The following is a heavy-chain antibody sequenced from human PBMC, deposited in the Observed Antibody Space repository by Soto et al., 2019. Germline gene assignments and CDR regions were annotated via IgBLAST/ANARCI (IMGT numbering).Heavy chain of an antibody. D-gene: IGHD3-3*01. CDR3: ARELQYYDFWSGYSELNWFDP. J-gene: IGHJ5*02. Sequence: ASVKVSCKASGYTFTGYYMHWVRQAPGQGLEWMGWISPNSGGTNYAQKFQGRVTMTRDTSISTAYMELSRLRSDDTAVCYCARELQYYDFWSGYSELNWFDPWGQGTLVTVSS. CDR1: GYTFTGYY. V-gene: IGHV1-2*02. CDR2: ISPNSGGT.